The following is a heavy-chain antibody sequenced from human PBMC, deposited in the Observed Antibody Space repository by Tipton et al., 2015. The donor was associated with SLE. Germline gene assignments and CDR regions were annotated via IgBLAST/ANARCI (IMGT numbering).Heavy chain of an antibody. J-gene: IGHJ4*02. CDR2: LSTDGSVT. D-gene: IGHD3-16*01. Sequence: SLRLSCAASRFTFHNYWMHWVRQAPGKGLVWVSRLSTDGSVTTYADSVKGRLTISRDNAKNTLYLQMNRLRVEDTAVYYCAGGTGAYFDHWGQGTLVTVSS. CDR3: AGGTGAYFDH. V-gene: IGHV3-74*01. CDR1: RFTFHNYW.